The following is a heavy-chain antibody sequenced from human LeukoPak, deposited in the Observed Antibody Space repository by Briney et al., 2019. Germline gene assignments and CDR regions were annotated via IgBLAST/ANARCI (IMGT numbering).Heavy chain of an antibody. CDR2: ISYDGSNK. J-gene: IGHJ5*02. CDR3: ARGGYQLLNWFDP. V-gene: IGHV3-30-3*01. CDR1: GFTFSSYA. Sequence: PGGSLRLSCAASGFTFSSYAMHWVRQAPGKGLEWVAVISYDGSNKYYADSVKGRFTISRDNSKNTVYLQMNSLRAEDTAVYYCARGGYQLLNWFDPWGQGTLVTVSS. D-gene: IGHD2-2*01.